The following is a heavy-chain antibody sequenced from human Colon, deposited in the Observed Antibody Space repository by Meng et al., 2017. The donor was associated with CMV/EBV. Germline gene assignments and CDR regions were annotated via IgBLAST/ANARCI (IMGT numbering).Heavy chain of an antibody. J-gene: IGHJ4*02. Sequence: FTNYGMNWVRQAPGHGLEWMGWIYTNTGNPVYAQGFTGRFVFSLDTSVSTAYLQISSLKAEDTAVYYCARYQFSMVRGVPTPYFDYWGQGTLVTVSS. CDR1: FTNYG. V-gene: IGHV7-4-1*02. CDR3: ARYQFSMVRGVPTPYFDY. D-gene: IGHD3-10*01. CDR2: IYTNTGNP.